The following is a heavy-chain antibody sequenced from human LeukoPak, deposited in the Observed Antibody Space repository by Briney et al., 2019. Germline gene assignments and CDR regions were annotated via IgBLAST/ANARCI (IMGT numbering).Heavy chain of an antibody. CDR2: ISGSGGST. CDR1: GFTFSSYA. D-gene: IGHD6-13*01. J-gene: IGHJ4*02. V-gene: IGHV3-23*01. Sequence: GGSLRLSCAASGFTFSSYAMSWVRQAPGKGLEWVSAISGSGGSTYYADSVKGRFTISRDNSKNTLYLQMNSLRAEDTAAYYCAKDRVVSSSWFFDYWGQGTLVAVSS. CDR3: AKDRVVSSSWFFDY.